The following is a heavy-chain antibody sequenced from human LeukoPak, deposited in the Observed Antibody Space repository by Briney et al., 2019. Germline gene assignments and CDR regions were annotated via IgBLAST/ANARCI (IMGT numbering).Heavy chain of an antibody. J-gene: IGHJ3*02. CDR1: GGSVSSGSYY. V-gene: IGHV4-61*01. Sequence: SETLSLTCTVSGGSVSSGSYYWSWIRQPPGTGLEWIGYIYYSGSTNYNPSLKSRVTISVDTSKNQFSLKLSSVTAADTAVYYCARFCGGDCYSAVHAFDIWGQGTMVTVSS. CDR2: IYYSGST. CDR3: ARFCGGDCYSAVHAFDI. D-gene: IGHD2-21*02.